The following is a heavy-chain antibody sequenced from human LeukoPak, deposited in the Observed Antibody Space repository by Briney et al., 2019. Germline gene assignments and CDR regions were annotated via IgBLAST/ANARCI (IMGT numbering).Heavy chain of an antibody. V-gene: IGHV4-59*01. CDR1: GGSISSYY. CDR3: ARNMVRGDHFDY. CDR2: IYYSGST. J-gene: IGHJ4*02. Sequence: KSSETLSLTCTVSGGSISSYYWSWIRQPPGKGLEWIGCIYYSGSTNYNPSLKSRVTISVDTSKNQFSRKLSSVTAADTAVYYCARNMVRGDHFDYWGQGTLVTVSS. D-gene: IGHD3-10*01.